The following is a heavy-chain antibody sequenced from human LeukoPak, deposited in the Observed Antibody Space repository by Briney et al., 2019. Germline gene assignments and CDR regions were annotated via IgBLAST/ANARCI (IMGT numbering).Heavy chain of an antibody. V-gene: IGHV3-21*01. CDR2: ITSSSSYI. D-gene: IGHD3-10*01. Sequence: GGSLRLSCAASGFTFSSYAMNWVRQAPGKGLEWVSSITSSSSYIYYADSVKGRFTISRDNAKNSLYLQMNSLRAEDTAVYYCARVVASTMVRGAYAFNIWGRGTMVTVSS. CDR3: ARVVASTMVRGAYAFNI. J-gene: IGHJ3*02. CDR1: GFTFSSYA.